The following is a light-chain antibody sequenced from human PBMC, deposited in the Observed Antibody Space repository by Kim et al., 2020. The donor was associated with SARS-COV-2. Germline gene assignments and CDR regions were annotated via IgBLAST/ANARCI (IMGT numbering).Light chain of an antibody. V-gene: IGKV3-11*01. CDR1: QSVSSY. CDR3: QQRSRT. J-gene: IGKJ1*01. Sequence: TLSLSPGERATLSCRASQSVSSYLTWYQQKPGQAPRLLIYDASNRATGIPARFSGGGSGTDFTLTISSLEPEDFAVYYCQQRSRTFGQGTKVDIK. CDR2: DAS.